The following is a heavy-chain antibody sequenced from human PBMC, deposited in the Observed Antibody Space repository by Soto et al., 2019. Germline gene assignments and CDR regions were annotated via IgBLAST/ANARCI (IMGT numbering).Heavy chain of an antibody. Sequence: EVQLVESGGGLVQPGRSLRLSCTASGFTFGDYAMSWFRQAPGKGLEWVGSIRSKAYGGTTEYAASVKGRFTISRDDSKSIAYLQMNSLKTEDTAVYYCTPTKVLRYFDWLPSYGMDVWGQGTTVTVSS. CDR1: GFTFGDYA. V-gene: IGHV3-49*03. CDR3: TPTKVLRYFDWLPSYGMDV. CDR2: IRSKAYGGTT. J-gene: IGHJ6*02. D-gene: IGHD3-9*01.